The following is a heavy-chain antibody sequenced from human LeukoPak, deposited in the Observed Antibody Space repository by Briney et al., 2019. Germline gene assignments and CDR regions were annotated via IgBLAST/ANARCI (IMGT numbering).Heavy chain of an antibody. V-gene: IGHV4-39*01. J-gene: IGHJ5*02. D-gene: IGHD3-16*01. CDR2: FYYSGSS. Sequence: PSDTLSLTCTVSGGSISSSGYFWGWIRQPPGKGLEWIASFYYSGSSYYNPLPNSLATLSEDTPQNRFSLKLTAVTAADTACYFCARGGGGGSWGQGTLVTVSS. CDR3: ARGGGGGS. CDR1: GGSISSSGYF.